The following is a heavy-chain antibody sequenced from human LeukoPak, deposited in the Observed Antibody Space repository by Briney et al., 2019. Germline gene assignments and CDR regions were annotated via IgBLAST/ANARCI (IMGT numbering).Heavy chain of an antibody. Sequence: SETLSLTCTVSGGSISSYYWSWIRQPPGKELEWIGYIYYSGSTNYNPSLKSRVTISVDTSKNQFSLKLSSVTAADTAVYYCASWYYYDSSGSVDAFDIWGQGTMVTVSS. J-gene: IGHJ3*02. V-gene: IGHV4-59*01. CDR2: IYYSGST. CDR1: GGSISSYY. CDR3: ASWYYYDSSGSVDAFDI. D-gene: IGHD3-22*01.